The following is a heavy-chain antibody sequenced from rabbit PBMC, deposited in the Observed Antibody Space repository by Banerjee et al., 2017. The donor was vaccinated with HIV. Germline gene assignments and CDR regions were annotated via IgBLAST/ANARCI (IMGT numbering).Heavy chain of an antibody. CDR2: IGTSTGIA. CDR1: GFSFSGGYC. J-gene: IGHJ4*01. D-gene: IGHD3-3*01. CDR3: ARDMPHNL. Sequence: QSLEESGGDLVKPGASLTLTCTASGFSFSGGYCMCWVRQAPGKGLEWIACIGTSTGIAYYASWAKGRFTISKTSSTTVTLQMTSLTAADTATYFCARDMPHNLWGPGTLVTVS. V-gene: IGHV1S40*01.